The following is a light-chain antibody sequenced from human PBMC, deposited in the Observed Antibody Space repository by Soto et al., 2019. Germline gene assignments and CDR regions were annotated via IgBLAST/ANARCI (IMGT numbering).Light chain of an antibody. CDR2: EVT. J-gene: IGLJ2*01. V-gene: IGLV2-14*01. CDR3: SSYTTSYTQV. Sequence: QSALTQPASVSGSPGQSITISCTGTSSDVGGYNYVSWYQHHPGKVPKLMIYEVTNRPSGISNRFSGSKSGNTASLTISGLQAEDEAAYYCSSYTTSYTQVFGGGTKLTVL. CDR1: SSDVGGYNY.